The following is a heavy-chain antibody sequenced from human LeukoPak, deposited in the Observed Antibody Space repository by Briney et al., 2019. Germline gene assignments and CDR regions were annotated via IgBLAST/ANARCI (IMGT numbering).Heavy chain of an antibody. CDR2: IYGSGSTI. J-gene: IGHJ4*02. Sequence: SLRLSCAAAGFTFSSYEMNWVRQAPGKGLEWLSYIYGSGSTIYYADSVKGRFTISRDNAKNSLYLQMNSLRDEDTAVYYCARGAGGSYWLIGDWGQGTLVTV. V-gene: IGHV3-48*03. CDR3: ARGAGGSYWLIGD. D-gene: IGHD1-26*01. CDR1: GFTFSSYE.